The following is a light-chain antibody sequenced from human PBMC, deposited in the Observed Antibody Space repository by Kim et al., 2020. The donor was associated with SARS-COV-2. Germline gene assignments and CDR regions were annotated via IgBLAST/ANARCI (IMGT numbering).Light chain of an antibody. CDR2: WAS. Sequence: DIVMTQSPDSLAVSLGGRATISCRSSQSLLYSSNNNDLLAWYQQKPGQPPKVLIYWASTRESGVPDRFSASGSGTDFTLTISSLQAEDVAVYYCLQYFNTPYTFGQGTKLEI. CDR1: QSLLYSSNNNDL. CDR3: LQYFNTPYT. J-gene: IGKJ2*01. V-gene: IGKV4-1*01.